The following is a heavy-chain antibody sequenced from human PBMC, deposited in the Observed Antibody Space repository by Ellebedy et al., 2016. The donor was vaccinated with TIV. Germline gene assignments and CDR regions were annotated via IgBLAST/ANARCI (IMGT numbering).Heavy chain of an antibody. CDR2: IYYSGST. D-gene: IGHD4-23*01. CDR3: GRRGNGYWVDF. Sequence: SETLSLTCTVSGGSISSYYWSWIRQPPGKGLEWIGYIYYSGSTNYNPSLKSRVTISVDTSKNQFSLKLSSVTAADTAVYYCGRRGNGYWVDFWGQGALVTVSS. J-gene: IGHJ4*02. V-gene: IGHV4-59*01. CDR1: GGSISSYY.